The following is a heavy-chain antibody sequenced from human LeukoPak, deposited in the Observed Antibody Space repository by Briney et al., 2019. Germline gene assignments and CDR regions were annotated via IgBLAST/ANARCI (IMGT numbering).Heavy chain of an antibody. CDR1: GFTFSSYG. CDR3: AKGTQWLDDYYYGMDV. D-gene: IGHD6-19*01. Sequence: GGSLRLSCAASGFTFSSYGMHWVRQAPGKGLEWVAVISYDGSNKYYADSVKGRFTISRDNSKNTLYLQMNSPRAEDTAVYYCAKGTQWLDDYYYGMDVWGQGTTVTVSS. J-gene: IGHJ6*02. CDR2: ISYDGSNK. V-gene: IGHV3-30*18.